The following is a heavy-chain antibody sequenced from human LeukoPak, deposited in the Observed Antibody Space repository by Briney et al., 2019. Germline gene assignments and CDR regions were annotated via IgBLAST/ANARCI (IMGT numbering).Heavy chain of an antibody. V-gene: IGHV4-30-2*01. CDR2: IYHSGST. CDR3: ARGYYYDSSGSDDAFDI. D-gene: IGHD3-22*01. Sequence: PSETLSLTCAVSGGSISSGGYSWSWIRQPPGKGLEWIGYIYHSGSTYYNSSLKSRVTISVDRSKNQFSLKLSSVTAADTAVYYCARGYYYDSSGSDDAFDIWGQGTMVTVSS. CDR1: GGSISSGGYS. J-gene: IGHJ3*02.